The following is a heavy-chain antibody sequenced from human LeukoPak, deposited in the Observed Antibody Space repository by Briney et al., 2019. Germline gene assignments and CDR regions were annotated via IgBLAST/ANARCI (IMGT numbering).Heavy chain of an antibody. CDR2: IYYSGST. J-gene: IGHJ3*02. D-gene: IGHD2-15*01. CDR1: GGSVSSGSYY. V-gene: IGHV4-61*01. CDR3: ARADCSGGSCYALDI. Sequence: SETLSLTCTVSGGSVSSGSYYWSWIRQPPGKGLEWIGYIYYSGSTNYNPSLKSRVTMSVDTSKNQFSLKLSSVTAADTAVYYCARADCSGGSCYALDIWGQGTMVTVSS.